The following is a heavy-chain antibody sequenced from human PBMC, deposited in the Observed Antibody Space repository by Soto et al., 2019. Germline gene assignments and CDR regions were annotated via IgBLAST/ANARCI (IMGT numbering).Heavy chain of an antibody. CDR1: GFTFSGAA. J-gene: IGHJ6*02. CDR3: VVPAPPPV. CDR2: IRSKANSYAT. V-gene: IGHV3-73*01. D-gene: IGHD2-21*02. Sequence: GGSLRLSCAASGFTFSGAAMHWVRQASGKGLEWVGRIRSKANSYATAYAASVKGRFTISRDDSKNTAYLQMNSLKTEDTAVYYRVVPAPPPVRGQGPTVTVSS.